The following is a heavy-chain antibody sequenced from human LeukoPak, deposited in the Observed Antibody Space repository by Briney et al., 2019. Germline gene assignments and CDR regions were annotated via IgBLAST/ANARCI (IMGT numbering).Heavy chain of an antibody. Sequence: PGGSLRLSCAASGFTFSTYGMSWVRQAPGKGLEWVSTISGSGGETNYADSVKGRFTISRDNSKHTLYLQMNSLRAEDTAVYYCAKAVDTAMVVFDYWGQGTLVTVSS. CDR3: AKAVDTAMVVFDY. J-gene: IGHJ4*02. D-gene: IGHD5-18*01. CDR2: ISGSGGET. CDR1: GFTFSTYG. V-gene: IGHV3-23*01.